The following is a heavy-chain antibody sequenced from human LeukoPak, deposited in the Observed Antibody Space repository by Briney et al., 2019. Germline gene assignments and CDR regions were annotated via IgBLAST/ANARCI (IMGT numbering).Heavy chain of an antibody. V-gene: IGHV4-59*01. CDR2: IYCSGST. D-gene: IGHD4-23*01. Sequence: SETLSLTWTVSGXSISGYYYNWIRQPPGKGLEWIGYIYCSGSTNYNPSLKSRVTISLDTSKNQFSLKLSSVTTADTAVYYCARSVVTLYWYFDLWGRGTLVTVSS. CDR3: ARSVVTLYWYFDL. J-gene: IGHJ2*01. CDR1: GXSISGYY.